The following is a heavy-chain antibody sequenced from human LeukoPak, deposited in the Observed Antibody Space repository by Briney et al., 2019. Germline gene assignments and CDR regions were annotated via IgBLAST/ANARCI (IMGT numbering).Heavy chain of an antibody. Sequence: PGGSLRLSCAASGFTFSSYSMNWVRQAPGKGLEWASYIRRSGDTIYYAESVKGRFTISRDNVKNSLYLQMNSLRVEDTAVYYCVRDPNALDYWGQGTLVTVSS. CDR2: IRRSGDTI. CDR3: VRDPNALDY. V-gene: IGHV3-48*01. J-gene: IGHJ4*02. CDR1: GFTFSSYS. D-gene: IGHD2-8*01.